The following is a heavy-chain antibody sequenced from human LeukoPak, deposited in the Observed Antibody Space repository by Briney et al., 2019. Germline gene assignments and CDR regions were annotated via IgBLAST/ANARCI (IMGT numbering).Heavy chain of an antibody. CDR3: AKRSSLTTSYFDY. Sequence: PGGSLRLSCAASGFTLSNYGMTWVRQAPGKGLEWVSTISGSGDRVYYADSVKGRFTISTDNSKNTLFLQMNSLRPDDTAVYYCAKRSSLTTSYFDYWGQGTLDTVSS. CDR2: ISGSGDRV. J-gene: IGHJ4*02. D-gene: IGHD3-10*01. V-gene: IGHV3-23*01. CDR1: GFTLSNYG.